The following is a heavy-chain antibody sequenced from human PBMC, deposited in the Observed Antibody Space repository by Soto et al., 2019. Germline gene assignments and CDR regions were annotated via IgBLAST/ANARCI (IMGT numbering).Heavy chain of an antibody. Sequence: SVKVSCKASGGSFSSYIVSWVRQAPGQGLEWMGRIIPVLGVEYYAQKFQGRVTITADKSTSTAYMELRSLRSEDTAVYYCAKYTKNGYANPSYYGMDVCGLVNTVTVSS. CDR2: IIPVLGVE. CDR1: GGSFSSYI. J-gene: IGHJ6*02. V-gene: IGHV1-69*02. CDR3: AKYTKNGYANPSYYGMDV. D-gene: IGHD2-2*02.